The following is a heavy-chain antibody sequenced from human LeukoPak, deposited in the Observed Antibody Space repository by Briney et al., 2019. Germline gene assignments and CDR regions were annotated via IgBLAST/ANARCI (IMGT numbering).Heavy chain of an antibody. J-gene: IGHJ4*02. D-gene: IGHD6-13*01. CDR2: IYYSGSN. Sequence: SEALSLTCTASGVSISSYCWSWIRQPPGKGLEWIGYIYYSGSNNYNPSLKSRVTISVDSSKNQFSLKLSSVTAADTAVYYCARYIAAAGYSDYWGQGTLVSVSS. CDR3: ARYIAAAGYSDY. V-gene: IGHV4-59*01. CDR1: GVSISSYC.